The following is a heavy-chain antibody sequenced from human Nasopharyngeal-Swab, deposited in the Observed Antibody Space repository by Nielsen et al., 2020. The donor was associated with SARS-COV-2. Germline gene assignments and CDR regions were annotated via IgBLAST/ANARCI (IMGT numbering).Heavy chain of an antibody. CDR3: ARIMVRGVIISGYYYGMDV. CDR2: IIPIFGTA. J-gene: IGHJ6*02. D-gene: IGHD3-10*01. CDR1: GGTFSSYA. Sequence: SVKVSCKASGGTFSSYAISWVRQAPGQGLEWMGGIIPIFGTANYAQKFQGRVTITADESTSTAYMELSSLRSEDTAVYYCARIMVRGVIISGYYYGMDVWGQGTAVTVSS. V-gene: IGHV1-69*13.